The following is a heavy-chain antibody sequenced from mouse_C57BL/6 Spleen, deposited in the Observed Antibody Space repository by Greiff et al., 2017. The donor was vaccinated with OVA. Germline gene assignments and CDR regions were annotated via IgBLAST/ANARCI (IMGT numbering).Heavy chain of an antibody. Sequence: QVQLQQPGAELVMPGASVKLSCKASGYTFTSYWMHWVKQRPGQGLEWIGEIDPSDSYTNYNQKFKGKSTLTVDKSSSTAYMQLSSLTSEDSAVYYCARFIYDGYSLDYWGQGTTLTVSS. J-gene: IGHJ2*01. CDR3: ARFIYDGYSLDY. D-gene: IGHD2-3*01. CDR1: GYTFTSYW. V-gene: IGHV1-69*01. CDR2: IDPSDSYT.